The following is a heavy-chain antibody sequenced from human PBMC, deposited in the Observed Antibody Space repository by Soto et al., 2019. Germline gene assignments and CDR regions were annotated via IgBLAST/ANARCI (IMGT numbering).Heavy chain of an antibody. CDR2: VYDRATT. J-gene: IGHJ4*02. Sequence: PSETLSLTCTLSGGSISTYYWSWIRQPPGKGLEWIGYVYDRATTSYNPSLKTRVTISADTSKNQFSLNLRSVTAADTAVYFCARSPTSYSSGWYAYWGQGIQVTVSS. V-gene: IGHV4-59*08. D-gene: IGHD6-19*01. CDR1: GGSISTYY. CDR3: ARSPTSYSSGWYAY.